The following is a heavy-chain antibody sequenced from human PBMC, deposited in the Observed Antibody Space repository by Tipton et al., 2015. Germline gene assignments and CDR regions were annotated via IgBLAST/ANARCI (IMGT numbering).Heavy chain of an antibody. CDR2: IDYSGGT. D-gene: IGHD3-22*01. Sequence: TLSLTCTVSGGSVSSGHYYWTWIRQHPGKGLEWIGNIDYSGGTDSNPSLRSRVAMSVDTSMNQFSLHLSSVTAADTAVYYCAREVWYNDSTGYDYWGQGTLVTVSS. J-gene: IGHJ4*02. V-gene: IGHV4-31*03. CDR3: AREVWYNDSTGYDY. CDR1: GGSVSSGHYY.